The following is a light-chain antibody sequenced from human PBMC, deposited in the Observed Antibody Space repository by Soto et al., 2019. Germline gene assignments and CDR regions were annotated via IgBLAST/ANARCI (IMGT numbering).Light chain of an antibody. V-gene: IGKV3-20*01. CDR1: QSVSSSY. CDR3: QKYGSSLPIT. J-gene: IGKJ5*01. Sequence: EIVLTQSPGTLSLSPGERATLSCRASQSVSSSYLAWYQQKPGQAPRLLIYGASSRATGIPDRFGGSGSGTDFTLTISRLEPEDFAVYYCQKYGSSLPITFGQGTRLEIK. CDR2: GAS.